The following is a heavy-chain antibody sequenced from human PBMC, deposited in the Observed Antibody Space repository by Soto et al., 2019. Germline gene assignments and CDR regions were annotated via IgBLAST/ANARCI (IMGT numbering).Heavy chain of an antibody. Sequence: PSETLSLTCTVSGGSISSYYWSWIRQPPGKGLEWIGYIYYSGSTNYNPSLKSRVTISVDTSKNQFSLKLSSVTAADTAVYYCASLRGYSDSSNWFDPWGQGTLVTVSS. CDR2: IYYSGST. CDR3: ASLRGYSDSSNWFDP. D-gene: IGHD6-6*01. V-gene: IGHV4-59*08. J-gene: IGHJ5*02. CDR1: GGSISSYY.